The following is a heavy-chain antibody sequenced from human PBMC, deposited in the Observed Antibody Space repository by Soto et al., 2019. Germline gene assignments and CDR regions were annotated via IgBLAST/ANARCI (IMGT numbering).Heavy chain of an antibody. V-gene: IGHV1-18*01. Sequence: ASVKVSCKASGDTFSTYTITWMRQAPGQGLEWKGWISAYNGNTNYAQKLQGRVTMTTDTSTSTAYMELRSLRSDDTAVYYCARDHRITIFGVVPFDYWGQGTLVTVSS. CDR3: ARDHRITIFGVVPFDY. J-gene: IGHJ4*02. CDR2: ISAYNGNT. CDR1: GDTFSTYT. D-gene: IGHD3-3*01.